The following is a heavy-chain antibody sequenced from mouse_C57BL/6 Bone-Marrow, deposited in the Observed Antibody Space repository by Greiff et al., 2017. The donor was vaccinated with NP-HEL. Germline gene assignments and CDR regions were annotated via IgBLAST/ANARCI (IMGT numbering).Heavy chain of an antibody. CDR1: GYSITSDY. J-gene: IGHJ4*01. D-gene: IGHD2-3*01. Sequence: EVQGVESGPGLAKPSQTLSLTCSVTGYSITSDYWNWIRKFPGNKLEYMGYISYSGSTYYNPSLKSRISITRDTSKNQYYLQLNSVTTEDTATYYCARYKQIYDGYPSGAMDYWGQGTSVTVSS. CDR3: ARYKQIYDGYPSGAMDY. CDR2: ISYSGST. V-gene: IGHV3-8*01.